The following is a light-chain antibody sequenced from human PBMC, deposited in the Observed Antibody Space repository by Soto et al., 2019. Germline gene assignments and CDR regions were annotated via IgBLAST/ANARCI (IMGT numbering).Light chain of an antibody. CDR3: QQVNNYFS. V-gene: IGKV1-9*01. CDR2: AAS. Sequence: IQLTQSPSSLSASVGDRISITCRASQDISNFVAWYQQKPGKAPNLLIYAASTLQDGVPRRFSGSGSGTEFTLTISSLQPEDSATYYCQQVNNYFSFGPGTQVDVK. J-gene: IGKJ3*01. CDR1: QDISNF.